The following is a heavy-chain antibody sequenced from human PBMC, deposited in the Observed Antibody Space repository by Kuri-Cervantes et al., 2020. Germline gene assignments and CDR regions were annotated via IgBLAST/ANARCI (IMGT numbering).Heavy chain of an antibody. D-gene: IGHD6-19*01. CDR3: AKDRGVGMAGTVSYYYYGMDV. Sequence: GESLKISCAASGFTFSSYAMHWVRQAPGKGLEWVAVISYDGSNKYYADSVEGRFTISRDNSKNTLYLQMNSLRAEDTAVYYCAKDRGVGMAGTVSYYYYGMDVWGQGTTVTVSS. CDR2: ISYDGSNK. V-gene: IGHV3-30-3*02. J-gene: IGHJ6*02. CDR1: GFTFSSYA.